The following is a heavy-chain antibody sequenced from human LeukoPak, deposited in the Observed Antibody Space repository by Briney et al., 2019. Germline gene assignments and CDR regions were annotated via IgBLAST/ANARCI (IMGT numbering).Heavy chain of an antibody. CDR3: VRGTGY. J-gene: IGHJ4*02. CDR2: ISSNGDNT. CDR1: GFTFSTYV. Sequence: GRSLRLSCSVSGFTFSTYVMHWVRQAPGRGLEYVSAISSNGDNTYYADSVKGRFTISRDNSKNTLYLQMSSLRPDDTAVYFCVRGTGYWGQGTLVTVS. D-gene: IGHD3-16*01. V-gene: IGHV3-64D*06.